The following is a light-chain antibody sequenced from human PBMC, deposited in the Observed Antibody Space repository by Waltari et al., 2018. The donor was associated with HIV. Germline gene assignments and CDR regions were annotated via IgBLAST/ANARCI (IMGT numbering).Light chain of an antibody. J-gene: IGKJ4*01. V-gene: IGKV1-5*03. Sequence: DIQMTQSPSTLPASVGDRVTITCRASQSSGSWLAWYQQKPGRAPKILIYKASNLESGVPSRFSGSGYGTSFSLTISSLQPEDFAAYYCQQYKDFPITFGGGTKVEIK. CDR3: QQYKDFPIT. CDR1: QSSGSW. CDR2: KAS.